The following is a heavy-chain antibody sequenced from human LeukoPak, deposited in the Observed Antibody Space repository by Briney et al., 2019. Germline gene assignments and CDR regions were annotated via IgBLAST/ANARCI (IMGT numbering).Heavy chain of an antibody. D-gene: IGHD3-9*01. J-gene: IGHJ4*02. CDR1: GGSFSGYY. CDR2: INHSGGT. CDR3: ARVGDILTGYPYYFDY. V-gene: IGHV4-34*01. Sequence: SETLSLTRAVYGGSFSGYYWSWIRQPPGKGLEWIGEINHSGGTNYNPSLKSRVTISVDTSKNQFSLKLSSVTAADTAVYYCARVGDILTGYPYYFDYWGQGTLVTVSS.